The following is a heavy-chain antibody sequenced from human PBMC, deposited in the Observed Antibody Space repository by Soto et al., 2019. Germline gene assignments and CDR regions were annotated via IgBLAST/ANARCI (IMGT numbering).Heavy chain of an antibody. J-gene: IGHJ5*02. V-gene: IGHV4-34*01. Sequence: SETLSLTCAVYGGSFSGYYWSWIRQPPGKGLEWIGEINHSGSTNYNPSLKSRVTISVDTSKNQFSLKLSSVTAADTAVYYCGRGLGFGESRYGFDPWGQGTLVTVSS. CDR3: GRGLGFGESRYGFDP. CDR2: INHSGST. CDR1: GGSFSGYY. D-gene: IGHD3-10*01.